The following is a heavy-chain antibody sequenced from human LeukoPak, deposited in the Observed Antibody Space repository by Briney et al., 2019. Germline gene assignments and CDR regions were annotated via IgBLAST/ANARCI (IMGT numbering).Heavy chain of an antibody. J-gene: IGHJ4*02. CDR3: ARGYSSSYRIDY. D-gene: IGHD6-6*01. V-gene: IGHV3-74*01. CDR2: INTDGSST. CDR1: GFTFSNYW. Sequence: GSLRLSCAASGFTFSNYWMHWVRQAPGKGLVWVSRINTDGSSTTYADSVKGRFTISRDNAKNTLYLQMNSLSAEDTAVYYCARGYSSSYRIDYWGQGTLVTVSS.